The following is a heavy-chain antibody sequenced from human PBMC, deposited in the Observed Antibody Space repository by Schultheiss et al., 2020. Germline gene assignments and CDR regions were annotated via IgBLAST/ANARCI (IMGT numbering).Heavy chain of an antibody. CDR3: AHLDDLRITMVRGVILFDY. Sequence: ETLSLTCTVSGGSISSGGYYWGWIRQPPGKGLEWLAHIFSNDEKSYSTSLKSRLTISKDTSKNQVVLTMTNMDPVDTATYYCAHLDDLRITMVRGVILFDYWGQGTLVNVSS. CDR1: GGSISSGGYY. J-gene: IGHJ4*02. D-gene: IGHD3-10*01. CDR2: IFSNDEK. V-gene: IGHV2-26*01.